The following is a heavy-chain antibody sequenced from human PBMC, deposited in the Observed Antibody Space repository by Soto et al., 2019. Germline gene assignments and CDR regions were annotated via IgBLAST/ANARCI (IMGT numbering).Heavy chain of an antibody. CDR2: ISYDGSNK. V-gene: IGHV3-30*18. CDR1: GFTFSSYG. J-gene: IGHJ4*02. CDR3: AKDLGFYDFWSGYSDY. Sequence: GGSLRLSCAASGFTFSSYGMHWVRQAPGKGLEWVAVISYDGSNKYYADSVKGRFTISRDNSKNTLYLQMNSLRAEDTAVYYCAKDLGFYDFWSGYSDYWGQGTLVTVSS. D-gene: IGHD3-3*01.